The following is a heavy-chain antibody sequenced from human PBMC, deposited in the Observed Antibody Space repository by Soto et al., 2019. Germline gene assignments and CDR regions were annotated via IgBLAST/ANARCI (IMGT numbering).Heavy chain of an antibody. V-gene: IGHV6-1*01. CDR3: ARDDSSSWYVVKNAFDI. CDR2: TYYRSKWYN. D-gene: IGHD6-13*01. CDR1: GDSVSSNSAA. Sequence: QVQLQQSGPGLVKPSQTLSLICAISGDSVSSNSAAWNWIRQSPSRGLEWLGRTYYRSKWYNDYAVSVKSRITINPDTSKNQFSLQLNSVTPEDTAVYYCARDDSSSWYVVKNAFDIWGQGTMVTVSS. J-gene: IGHJ3*02.